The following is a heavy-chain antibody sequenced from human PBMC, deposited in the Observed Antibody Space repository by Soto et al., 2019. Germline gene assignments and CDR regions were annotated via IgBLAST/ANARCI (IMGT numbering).Heavy chain of an antibody. J-gene: IGHJ4*02. D-gene: IGHD3-22*01. CDR2: INSDGSST. V-gene: IGHV3-74*01. CDR3: AKDRDTMIVAYYFDY. CDR1: GFTFSSYW. Sequence: GGSLRLSCAASGFTFSSYWMHWVRQAPGKGLVWVSRINSDGSSTSYADSVKGRFTISRDNSKNTLYLQMNSLRAEDTAVYYCAKDRDTMIVAYYFDYWGQGTLVTVSS.